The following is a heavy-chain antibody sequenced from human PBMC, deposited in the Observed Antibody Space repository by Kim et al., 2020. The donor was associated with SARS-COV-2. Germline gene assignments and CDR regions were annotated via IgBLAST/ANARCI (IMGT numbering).Heavy chain of an antibody. CDR2: ISAYNGNT. CDR1: GYTFTSYG. J-gene: IGHJ6*02. V-gene: IGHV1-18*01. D-gene: IGHD3-3*01. Sequence: ASVKVSCKASGYTFTSYGISWVRQAPGQGLEWMGWISAYNGNTNYAQKLQGRVTMTTDTSTSTAYMELRSLRSDDTAVYYCARDRDYDFWSGHIDGMDVWGQGTTVTVSS. CDR3: ARDRDYDFWSGHIDGMDV.